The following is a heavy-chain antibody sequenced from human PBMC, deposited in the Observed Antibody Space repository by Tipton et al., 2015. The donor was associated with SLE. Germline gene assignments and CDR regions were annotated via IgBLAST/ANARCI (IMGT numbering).Heavy chain of an antibody. D-gene: IGHD2-8*02. Sequence: QVQLVQSGAEVKKPGSSVKVSCKASGGTFSSYAISWVRQAPGQGLEWMGWISAYNGNTNYAQKLQGRVTMTRDTSTSTVYMELSSLRSEDTAVYYCARSGGVQSEYFQHWGQGTLVTVSS. CDR2: ISAYNGNT. J-gene: IGHJ1*01. CDR3: ARSGGVQSEYFQH. V-gene: IGHV1-18*01. CDR1: GGTFSSYA.